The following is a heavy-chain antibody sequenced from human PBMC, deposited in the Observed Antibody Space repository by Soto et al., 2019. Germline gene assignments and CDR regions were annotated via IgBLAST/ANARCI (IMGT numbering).Heavy chain of an antibody. CDR2: MTGSGATI. D-gene: IGHD2-21*01. J-gene: IGHJ4*02. CDR1: GFTISTFA. CDR3: AKDAVYNDGLWLMDS. Sequence: GGSLRLSCAASGFTISTFAMTWVRQAPGKGLESVCGMTGSGATIHYADSVRGRFTISKDNSKNVLFLQMDYLRDEDAAIYYCAKDAVYNDGLWLMDSWGQGTLVTVSS. V-gene: IGHV3-23*01.